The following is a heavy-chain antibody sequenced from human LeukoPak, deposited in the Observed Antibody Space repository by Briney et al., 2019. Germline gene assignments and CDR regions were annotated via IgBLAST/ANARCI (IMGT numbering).Heavy chain of an antibody. CDR1: GYSFTTYW. J-gene: IGHJ4*02. CDR2: IYPGDSDT. Sequence: GESLQISCEASGYSFTTYWIGWVRQMPGKGLEWMGIIYPGDSDTRYSPSFQGQVTISADKSISTAYLQWSSLKASDTAMYYCARHAGSGSYYSRAIDYWGQGTLVTVSS. D-gene: IGHD3-10*01. V-gene: IGHV5-51*01. CDR3: ARHAGSGSYYSRAIDY.